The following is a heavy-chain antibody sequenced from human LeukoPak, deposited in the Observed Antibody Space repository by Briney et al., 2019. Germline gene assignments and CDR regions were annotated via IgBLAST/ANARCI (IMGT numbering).Heavy chain of an antibody. D-gene: IGHD5-18*01. V-gene: IGHV5-51*01. CDR3: ARYRYTAMLTDFDY. CDR2: IYPGDSDT. J-gene: IGHJ4*02. CDR1: GYSFTNYW. Sequence: GESLKISCKGSGYSFTNYWIGWVRQMPGKGLEWMGIIYPGDSDTRYSPSFQDQVPISADKSISTAYLQWSSLKASDTAMYYCARYRYTAMLTDFDYWGQGTLVTVSS.